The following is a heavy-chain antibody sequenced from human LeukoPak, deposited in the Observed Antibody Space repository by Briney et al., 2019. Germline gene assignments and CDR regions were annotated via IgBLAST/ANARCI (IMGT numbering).Heavy chain of an antibody. CDR1: GFTFSSYA. Sequence: GGSLRLSCAASGFTFSSYAMSWVRQAPGKGLEWVSAISGSGGSTYYADSVKGRFTISRDNSKNTLYLQMNSLRAEDTAVYYCATYYDILTGYFDYWGQGTLVTVSS. CDR3: ATYYDILTGYFDY. CDR2: ISGSGGST. V-gene: IGHV3-23*01. J-gene: IGHJ4*02. D-gene: IGHD3-9*01.